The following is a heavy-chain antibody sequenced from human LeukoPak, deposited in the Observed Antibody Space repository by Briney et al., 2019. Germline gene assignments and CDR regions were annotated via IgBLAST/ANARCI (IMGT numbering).Heavy chain of an antibody. CDR1: GFSFTDYP. V-gene: IGHV3-48*02. D-gene: IGHD3-9*01. J-gene: IGHJ4*02. CDR2: IRTTAEGAKYA. Sequence: PGGSLRLSCATSGFSFTDYPMNWVRQAPGKGLEWISNIRTTAEGAKYAYYADSVKGRVTISRDDCKNTLYLHMNGLRDDDTAVYYCATDRRYAFDYWGQGILVTVSS. CDR3: ATDRRYAFDY.